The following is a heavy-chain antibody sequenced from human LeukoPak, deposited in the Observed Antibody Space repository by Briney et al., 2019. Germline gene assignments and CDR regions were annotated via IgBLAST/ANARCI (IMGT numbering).Heavy chain of an antibody. D-gene: IGHD1-26*01. CDR1: GYTLTELS. V-gene: IGHV1-24*01. CDR2: FDPEDGET. J-gene: IGHJ4*02. Sequence: ASVKVSCKVSGYTLTELSMHWVRQAPGKGLEWMGGFDPEDGETIYAQKFQGRVTMTEDTPTDTAYMELSSLRSEDTAVYYCATGVVGATPLAYWGQGTLVTVSS. CDR3: ATGVVGATPLAY.